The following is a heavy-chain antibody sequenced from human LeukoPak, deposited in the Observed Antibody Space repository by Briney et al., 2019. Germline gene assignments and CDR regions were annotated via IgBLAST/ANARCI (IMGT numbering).Heavy chain of an antibody. V-gene: IGHV3-48*04. CDR3: ARPPGGYDYEYYYYYMDV. Sequence: GGSLRLSCAASGFTFSSYSMNRVRQAPGKGLEWVSYISSSSSTIYYADSVKGRFTISRDNAKNSLYLQMNSLRAEDTAVYYCARPPGGYDYEYYYYYMDVWGKGTTVTVSS. CDR1: GFTFSSYS. CDR2: ISSSSSTI. D-gene: IGHD5-12*01. J-gene: IGHJ6*03.